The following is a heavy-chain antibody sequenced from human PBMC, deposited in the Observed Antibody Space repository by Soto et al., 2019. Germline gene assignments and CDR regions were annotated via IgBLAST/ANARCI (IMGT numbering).Heavy chain of an antibody. Sequence: ASVKVSCKASGFTFTSYGISWVRQAPGQGLEWMAWISIYNDNTKNAQKFQGRITMTKDTSTSTAYMELRSLRSDDTAVYYCARETYYFGSGTYDDGMDVWGQGTTVTVSS. V-gene: IGHV1-18*04. CDR2: ISIYNDNT. CDR1: GFTFTSYG. D-gene: IGHD3-10*01. CDR3: ARETYYFGSGTYDDGMDV. J-gene: IGHJ6*02.